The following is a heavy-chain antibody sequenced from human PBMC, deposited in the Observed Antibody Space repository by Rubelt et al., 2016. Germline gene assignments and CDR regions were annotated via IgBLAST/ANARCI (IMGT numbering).Heavy chain of an antibody. D-gene: IGHD3-10*01. J-gene: IGHJ4*02. Sequence: QVQLQQWGAGLLKPSETLSLTCAVYGGSFSGYYWSWIRQPPGKGLEWIGEINHSGSTNYNTSLKSRVTISVATSKTQFYLKLSSVTAADTAVYYCASRGRYYGSGSYPPRTGIVDYWGQGTLVTVSS. CDR3: ASRGRYYGSGSYPPRTGIVDY. V-gene: IGHV4-34*01. CDR1: GGSFSGYY. CDR2: INHSGST.